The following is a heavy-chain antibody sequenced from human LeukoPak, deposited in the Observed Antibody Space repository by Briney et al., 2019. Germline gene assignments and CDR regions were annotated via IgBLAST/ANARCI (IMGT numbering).Heavy chain of an antibody. CDR2: TKEDGSEK. V-gene: IGHV3-7*05. J-gene: IGHJ3*02. CDR1: GFAFSTYW. Sequence: GGSLRLSCAASGFAFSTYWMNWVRQAPGKGLEWVASTKEDGSEKYYVDSVKGRFTISRDNAKNSLFLQMNSLRAEDTAVYYCATDRGYSTFDIWGQGTMVTVSS. CDR3: ATDRGYSTFDI. D-gene: IGHD5-18*01.